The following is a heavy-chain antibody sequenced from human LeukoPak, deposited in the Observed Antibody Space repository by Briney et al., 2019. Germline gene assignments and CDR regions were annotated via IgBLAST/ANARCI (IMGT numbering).Heavy chain of an antibody. V-gene: IGHV4-34*01. D-gene: IGHD3-10*01. CDR2: INHSGST. Sequence: SETLSLTCAVHGGSFSGYYWSWIRQPPGKGLEWIGEINHSGSTNYNPSLKSRVTISVDTSKNQFSLKLSSVTAADTAVYYCARVRRGVMNYWGQGTLVTVSS. CDR3: ARVRRGVMNY. J-gene: IGHJ4*02. CDR1: GGSFSGYY.